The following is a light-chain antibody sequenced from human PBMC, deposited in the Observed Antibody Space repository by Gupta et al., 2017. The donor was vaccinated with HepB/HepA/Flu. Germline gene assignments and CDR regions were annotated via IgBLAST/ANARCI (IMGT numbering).Light chain of an antibody. CDR1: SGHSSYI. CDR2: LGGSGSD. CDR3: ETWDINTHWGV. V-gene: IGLV4-60*03. Sequence: QPVLTHSSSASASLGSAVKLTCTLSSGHSSYIIAWHQEQPGKAPRDFMKLGGSGSDNTGSGVPDRFSGSSSEADRDITIANLQAEDEADYYCETWDINTHWGVFGGGTKLTVL. J-gene: IGLJ2*01.